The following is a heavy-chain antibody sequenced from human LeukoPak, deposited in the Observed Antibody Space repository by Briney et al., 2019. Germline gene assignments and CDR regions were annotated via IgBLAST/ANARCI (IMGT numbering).Heavy chain of an antibody. CDR1: GFTFRSYW. CDR3: ARGRGWNLDY. D-gene: IGHD6-19*01. J-gene: IGHJ4*02. CDR2: IHSDGRTT. V-gene: IGHV3-74*01. Sequence: RGSLRLSCAASGFTFRSYWMHWVRQAPGKGLVWVSLIHSDGRTTNYADSVKGRFTISRDNAKNTLFLQVNSLRADDTAVYYCARGRGWNLDYWGQGTLVTVSS.